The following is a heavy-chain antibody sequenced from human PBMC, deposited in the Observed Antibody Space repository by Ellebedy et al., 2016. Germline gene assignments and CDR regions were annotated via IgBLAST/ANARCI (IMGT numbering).Heavy chain of an antibody. CDR3: ARGEAWRDTIFGVVIA. J-gene: IGHJ5*02. D-gene: IGHD3-3*01. V-gene: IGHV1-69*13. CDR1: GYTFTSFD. Sequence: ASVKVSCKASGYTFTSFDVNWVRQAPGQGLEWMGGIIPIFGTANYAQKFQGRVTITADESTSTAYMELSSLRSEDTAVYYCARGEAWRDTIFGVVIAWGQGTLVTVSS. CDR2: IIPIFGTA.